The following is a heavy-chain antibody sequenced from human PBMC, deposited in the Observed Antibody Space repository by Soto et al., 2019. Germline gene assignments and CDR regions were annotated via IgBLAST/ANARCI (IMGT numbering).Heavy chain of an antibody. D-gene: IGHD3-16*01. CDR1: GFTFSSYG. CDR2: ISYDGSDK. Sequence: QVQLVESGGGVVQPGRSLRLSCAASGFTFSSYGMHWVRQAPGKGLEWMAVISYDGSDKYYEDSVKGRFTISRDNSKNTLYLHMNSRRAEDTAVYYCAKSFGGPSWGNYYMDVWGKGTTVTVSS. J-gene: IGHJ6*03. V-gene: IGHV3-30*18. CDR3: AKSFGGPSWGNYYMDV.